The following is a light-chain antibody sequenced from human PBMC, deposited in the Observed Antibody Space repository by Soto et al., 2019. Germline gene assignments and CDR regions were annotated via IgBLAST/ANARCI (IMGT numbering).Light chain of an antibody. CDR3: AAWDYSLKAML. Sequence: QSVLTQPPSASGTPGQTVTISCSGSGSNIGENAVNWYQHLPGTAPQLLIYSNALRPSGVPHRFSGSKSGTAGSLAISRLQSEDEAHYYCAAWDYSLKAMLFGGGTKLTVL. CDR1: GSNIGENA. V-gene: IGLV1-44*01. J-gene: IGLJ3*02. CDR2: SNA.